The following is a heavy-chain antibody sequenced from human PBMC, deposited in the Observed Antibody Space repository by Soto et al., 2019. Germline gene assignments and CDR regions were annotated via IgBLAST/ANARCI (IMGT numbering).Heavy chain of an antibody. CDR1: GGSVSSGSYY. CDR2: IYYSGST. V-gene: IGHV4-61*01. D-gene: IGHD3-10*01. J-gene: IGHJ5*02. CDR3: ARASTMVRGVPSWFDP. Sequence: PSETLSLTCTVSGGSVSSGSYYWSWIRQPPGKGLEWIGYIYYSGSTNYNPSLKSRVTISVDTSKNQFSLKLSSVTAADTAVYYCARASTMVRGVPSWFDPWGQGTLLTVSS.